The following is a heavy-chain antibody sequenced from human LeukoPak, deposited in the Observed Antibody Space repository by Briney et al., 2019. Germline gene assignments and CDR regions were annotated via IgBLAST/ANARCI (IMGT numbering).Heavy chain of an antibody. CDR2: IFYSGST. CDR1: GGSISSSSYY. D-gene: IGHD1-26*01. J-gene: IGHJ3*02. Sequence: PSETLSLTCTVSGGSISSSSYYWGWIRQPPGKGLEWIGSIFYSGSTYYNPSLKSRVTISVDTSKNQFSLKLSSVTAADTAVYYCARVLGGSYRWAFDIWGQGTMVTVSS. CDR3: ARVLGGSYRWAFDI. V-gene: IGHV4-39*07.